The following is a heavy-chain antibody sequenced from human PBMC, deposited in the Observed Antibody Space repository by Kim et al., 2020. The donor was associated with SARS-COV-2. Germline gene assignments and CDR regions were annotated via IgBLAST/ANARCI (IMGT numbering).Heavy chain of an antibody. CDR1: GFNFKNFE. Sequence: GGSLRLSCTASGFNFKNFEINWVRQAPGKGLQWISYISHSDDTTYYSDSVRGRFTISRDNAKNSVYLHMNSLRVDDTALYYCARFADASSSAPHMDVWG. CDR2: ISHSDDTT. CDR3: ARFADASSSAPHMDV. V-gene: IGHV3-48*03. D-gene: IGHD6-6*01. J-gene: IGHJ6*03.